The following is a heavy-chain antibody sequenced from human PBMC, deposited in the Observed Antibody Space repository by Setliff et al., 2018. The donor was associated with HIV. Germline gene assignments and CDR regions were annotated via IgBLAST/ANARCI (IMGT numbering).Heavy chain of an antibody. V-gene: IGHV3-7*03. D-gene: IGHD3-10*01. J-gene: IGHJ3*01. CDR2: INQDGNVK. CDR1: GFSSNNYW. CDR3: ITDGGLN. Sequence: GGSLRLSCTDSGFSSNNYWMSWVRQAPGKGLELAAHINQDGNVKYYADSVKGRFTISRDNAKTSIYLQMDSLRVEDTAVYYCITDGGLNWGQGTMVTVSS.